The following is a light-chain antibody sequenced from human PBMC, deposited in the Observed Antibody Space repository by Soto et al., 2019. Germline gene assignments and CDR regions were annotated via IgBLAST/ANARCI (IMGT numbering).Light chain of an antibody. CDR1: PSDVGASNY. J-gene: IGLJ2*01. Sequence: SALTQPPSASGSPGQSVTISCTGTPSDVGASNYVSWYQQQPGKAPKLMISEVSKRPSGVPDRFAGSKSGNTASLTVSGLQAEDEADYYCSSSAGTKNMVFGAGTKLTVL. V-gene: IGLV2-8*01. CDR3: SSSAGTKNMV. CDR2: EVS.